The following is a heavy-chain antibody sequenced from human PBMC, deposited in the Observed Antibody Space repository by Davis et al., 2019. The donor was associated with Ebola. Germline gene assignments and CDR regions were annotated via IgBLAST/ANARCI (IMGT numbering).Heavy chain of an antibody. CDR2: INHSGST. J-gene: IGHJ5*02. V-gene: IGHV4-34*01. D-gene: IGHD3-3*01. Sequence: SETLSLTCAVYGGSFSGYYWSWIRQPPGKGLEWIGEINHSGSTNYNPSLKSRVTISVDTSKNQFSLKLSSVTAADTAVYYCARHDSSIFGVVTNWFDPWGQGTLVTVSS. CDR1: GGSFSGYY. CDR3: ARHDSSIFGVVTNWFDP.